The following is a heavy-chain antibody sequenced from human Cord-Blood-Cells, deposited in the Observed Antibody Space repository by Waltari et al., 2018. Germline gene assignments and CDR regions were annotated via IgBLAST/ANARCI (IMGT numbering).Heavy chain of an antibody. CDR3: ARAIGAVATYYYYYGMDV. V-gene: IGHV1-3*01. Sequence: QVQLVQSGAEVKKPGASVKVSCEASGYTFTSYAMHWVRQAPGQRLEWMGWINAGNGNTKYSQKFQGRVTITRDTSASTAYMELSSLRSEDTAVYYCARAIGAVATYYYYYGMDVWGQGTTVTVSS. D-gene: IGHD5-12*01. J-gene: IGHJ6*02. CDR1: GYTFTSYA. CDR2: INAGNGNT.